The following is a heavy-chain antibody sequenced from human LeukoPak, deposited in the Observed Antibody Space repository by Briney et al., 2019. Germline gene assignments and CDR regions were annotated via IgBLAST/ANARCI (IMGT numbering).Heavy chain of an antibody. Sequence: GGSLRLSCATSGFSFSTFWMSWVRQAPGKGLEWVSSISSSSSYIYYADSVKGRFTISRDNAKNSLYLQMNSLRAEDTAVYYCARTSEQWLDTGYNWFDPWGQGTLVTVSS. CDR2: ISSSSSYI. D-gene: IGHD6-19*01. J-gene: IGHJ5*02. CDR1: GFSFSTFW. CDR3: ARTSEQWLDTGYNWFDP. V-gene: IGHV3-21*01.